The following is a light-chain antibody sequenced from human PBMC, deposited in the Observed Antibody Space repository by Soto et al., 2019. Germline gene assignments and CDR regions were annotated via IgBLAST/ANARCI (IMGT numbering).Light chain of an antibody. CDR3: QQYGGSVT. J-gene: IGKJ3*01. CDR1: QSISSS. CDR2: DAS. V-gene: IGKV3D-20*01. Sequence: EIVLTQSPATLSLSPGEIATLSCGASQSISSSLAWYQQKPGLAPRLLIYDASSRATGIPDRFSGSGSGTDFTLTISRLEPEYFALYYCQQYGGSVTFGPGTKVDIK.